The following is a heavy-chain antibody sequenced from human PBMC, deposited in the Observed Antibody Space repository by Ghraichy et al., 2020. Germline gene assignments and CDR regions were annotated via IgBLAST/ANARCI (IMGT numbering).Heavy chain of an antibody. V-gene: IGHV3-21*01. D-gene: IGHD3-10*01. Sequence: GGSLRLSCAASGFTFSSYSMNWVRQAPGKGLEWVSSISSSSSYIYYADSVKGRFTISRDNAKNSLYLQMNSLRAEDTAVYYCARESHPPPHYYGSGSYTNYYGMDVWGQGTTVTVSS. CDR1: GFTFSSYS. J-gene: IGHJ6*02. CDR2: ISSSSSYI. CDR3: ARESHPPPHYYGSGSYTNYYGMDV.